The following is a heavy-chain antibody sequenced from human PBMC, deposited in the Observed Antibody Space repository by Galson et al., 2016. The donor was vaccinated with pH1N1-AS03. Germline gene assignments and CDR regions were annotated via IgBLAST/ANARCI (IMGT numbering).Heavy chain of an antibody. D-gene: IGHD3-10*01. CDR1: GASISSSTYY. V-gene: IGHV4-39*01. J-gene: IGHJ6*02. CDR2: IYYTGIT. Sequence: SETLSLTCTVSGASISSSTYYWGWIRQPPGKGLEWIGRIYYTGITYYNPSLKSRVSISVDTSKNQFSLRLSSVTAADTAIYYWTRGEDGAGTYYNEPNQKHYYSYYAMGDGGQGTTFSVSS. CDR3: TRGEDGAGTYYNEPNQKHYYSYYAMGD.